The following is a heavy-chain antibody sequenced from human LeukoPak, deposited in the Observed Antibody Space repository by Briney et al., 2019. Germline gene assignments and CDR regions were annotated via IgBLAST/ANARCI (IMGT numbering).Heavy chain of an antibody. CDR1: GYTLTELS. Sequence: ASVTVSCKVSGYTLTELSMHWVRQAPGKGLEWMGGFDPEDGETIYAQKFQGRVTMTEDTSTDTAYMELSSLRSEDTAVYYCATQARYCSSTSCPNWFDPWGQGTLVTVSS. J-gene: IGHJ5*02. CDR3: ATQARYCSSTSCPNWFDP. V-gene: IGHV1-24*01. CDR2: FDPEDGET. D-gene: IGHD2-2*01.